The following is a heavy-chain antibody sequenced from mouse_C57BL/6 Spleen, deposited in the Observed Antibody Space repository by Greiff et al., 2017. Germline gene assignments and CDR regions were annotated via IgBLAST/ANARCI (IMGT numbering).Heavy chain of an antibody. D-gene: IGHD1-1*01. CDR1: GYTFTSYW. CDR3: ARADYYYGSSYEAWFAY. J-gene: IGHJ3*01. Sequence: VQLQQPGAELVKPGASVKLSCKASGYTFTSYWMQWVKQRPGQGLEWIGEIDPSDSYTNYNQKFKGKATLTVDTSSSTAYMQLSSLTSEASAVYYCARADYYYGSSYEAWFAYWGQGTLVTVSA. CDR2: IDPSDSYT. V-gene: IGHV1-50*01.